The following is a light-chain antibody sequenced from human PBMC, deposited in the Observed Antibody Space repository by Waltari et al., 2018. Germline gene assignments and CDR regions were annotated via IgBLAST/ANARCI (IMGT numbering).Light chain of an antibody. J-gene: IGKJ4*01. V-gene: IGKV1-5*03. CDR1: QSISSW. CDR3: QQYNSYWLT. CDR2: KAS. Sequence: DIQMTQSPSTLSASVGDRVTITCRASQSISSWLAWYQQKPGKAPKLLIYKASSLESGVPSRFSGSGSGTEFSLTISSLQPDDFATYYCQQYNSYWLTFGGGTKVEIK.